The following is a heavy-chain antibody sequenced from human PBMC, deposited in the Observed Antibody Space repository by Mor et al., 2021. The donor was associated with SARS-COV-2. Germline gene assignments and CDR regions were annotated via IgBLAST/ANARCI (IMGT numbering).Heavy chain of an antibody. CDR3: AREHGYTSAYGGFYVEF. V-gene: IGHV4-4*07. J-gene: IGHJ4*02. CDR2: IFSSGNT. D-gene: IGHD5-18*01. Sequence: WSWMRQSAGEGLEWIGRIFSSGNTNYNPSLKSRLTMSLDTSKSQFSLELTSVTAADTAVYFCAREHGYTSAYGGFYVEFWGQGTLVT.